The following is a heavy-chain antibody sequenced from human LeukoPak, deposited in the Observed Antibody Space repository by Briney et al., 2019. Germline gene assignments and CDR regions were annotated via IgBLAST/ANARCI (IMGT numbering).Heavy chain of an antibody. J-gene: IGHJ4*02. CDR3: AKSQGRERPTFFPQGQRTKGYFDY. D-gene: IGHD2/OR15-2a*01. Sequence: GGSLRLSCAASGFTFSSYGMHWVRQAPGKGLEWVAFIRYDGSNKYYADSVKGRFTISRDNSKNTLYLQMNSLRAEDTAVYYCAKSQGRERPTFFPQGQRTKGYFDYWGQGTLVTVSS. CDR1: GFTFSSYG. CDR2: IRYDGSNK. V-gene: IGHV3-30*02.